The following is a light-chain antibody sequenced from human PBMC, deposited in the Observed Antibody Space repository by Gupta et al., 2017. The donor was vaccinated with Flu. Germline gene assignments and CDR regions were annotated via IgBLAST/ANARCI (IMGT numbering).Light chain of an antibody. CDR2: GAS. J-gene: IGKJ1*01. V-gene: IGKV1-17*01. CDR3: LQHNSYPRT. CDR1: RID. Sequence: RIDLAWYQQKPGKAPKGLIYGASSLRSGVSSRFSGSASGTEFTLTISSLQPEDFATYYCLQHNSYPRTFGQGTKVEI.